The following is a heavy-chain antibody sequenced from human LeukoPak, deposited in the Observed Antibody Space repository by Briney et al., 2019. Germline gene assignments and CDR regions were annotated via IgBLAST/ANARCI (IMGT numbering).Heavy chain of an antibody. D-gene: IGHD2-2*01. J-gene: IGHJ4*02. Sequence: GRSLRLPCAASGFTFSSYGMHWVRQAPGKGLEWVAVIWYDGSNTYYADSVKGRFTISRDNSKNTLYLQMNSLSAEDTAVYYCARGSTSSAYWGQGTLVTVSS. V-gene: IGHV3-33*01. CDR3: ARGSTSSAY. CDR1: GFTFSSYG. CDR2: IWYDGSNT.